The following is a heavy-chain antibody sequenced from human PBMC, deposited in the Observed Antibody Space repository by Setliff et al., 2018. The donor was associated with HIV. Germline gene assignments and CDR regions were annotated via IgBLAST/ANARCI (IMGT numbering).Heavy chain of an antibody. V-gene: IGHV4-34*01. J-gene: IGHJ4*02. CDR2: INHSGNT. CDR3: AREGSSGYYYRGQGNFDY. Sequence: SETLSLTCAVYGGSFSGYYWTWIRQPPGKGLEWIGEINHSGNTICNPSLKSRVTISVDTSKNQFSLKLSSVTAADTAVYYCAREGSSGYYYRGQGNFDYWGQGTLVTVSS. D-gene: IGHD3-22*01. CDR1: GGSFSGYY.